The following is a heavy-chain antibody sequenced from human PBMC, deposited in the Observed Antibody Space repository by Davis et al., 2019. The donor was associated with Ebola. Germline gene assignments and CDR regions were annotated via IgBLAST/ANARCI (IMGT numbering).Heavy chain of an antibody. J-gene: IGHJ4*02. CDR3: LAATTTSAY. CDR1: GFTFSSYA. CDR2: IKPDGSEI. V-gene: IGHV3-7*03. D-gene: IGHD5-24*01. Sequence: GESLKISCAASGFTFSSYAMSWVRQAPGKGLEWVANIKPDGSEIRYVDSVKGRFTVSRDNAENSLSLQMNSLRADDTAVYYCLAATTTSAYWGQGTLVTVSS.